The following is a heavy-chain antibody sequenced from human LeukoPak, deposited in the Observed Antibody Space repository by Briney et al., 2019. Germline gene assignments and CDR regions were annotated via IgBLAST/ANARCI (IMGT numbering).Heavy chain of an antibody. CDR3: AREYSGSYFDY. CDR1: GGTFSSYA. Sequence: ASVKVSCKASGGTFSSYAISWVRQAPGQGLERMGGIIPIFGTANYAQKFQGRVTITADESTSTAYMELSSLRFEDTAVYYCAREYSGSYFDYWGQGTLVTVSS. J-gene: IGHJ4*02. CDR2: IIPIFGTA. D-gene: IGHD1-26*01. V-gene: IGHV1-69*13.